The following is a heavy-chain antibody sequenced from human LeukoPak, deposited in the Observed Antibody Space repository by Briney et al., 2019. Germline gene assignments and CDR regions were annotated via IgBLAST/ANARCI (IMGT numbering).Heavy chain of an antibody. V-gene: IGHV1-69*13. J-gene: IGHJ4*02. CDR1: GGTFSSYA. CDR2: IIPIFGTA. D-gene: IGHD6-13*01. CDR3: ARGIAGADPFDY. Sequence: SVKVSCKASGGTFSSYALSWVRQAPGQGLEWMGGIIPIFGTANYAQKFQGRVTITADESTSTAYMELSSLRSEDTAVYYCARGIAGADPFDYWGQGTLVTVSS.